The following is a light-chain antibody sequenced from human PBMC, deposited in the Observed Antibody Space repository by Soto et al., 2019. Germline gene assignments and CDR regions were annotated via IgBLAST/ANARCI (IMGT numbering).Light chain of an antibody. J-gene: IGLJ2*01. V-gene: IGLV2-14*01. CDR2: DVS. CDR3: SSYTSSSTVV. Sequence: QSALTQPASVSGSPGQSITISCTGTSSDVGGYNYVSWYQQHPGKAPKLMIYDVSNRPSGLSNRFSGSKSGNTASLTISGLQAEDEADSYCSSYTSSSTVVFGGGTKLTVL. CDR1: SSDVGGYNY.